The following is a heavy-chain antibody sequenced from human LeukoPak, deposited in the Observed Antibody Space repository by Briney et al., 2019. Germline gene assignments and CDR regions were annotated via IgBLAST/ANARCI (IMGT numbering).Heavy chain of an antibody. CDR1: GFTFSSYA. CDR2: ISYDGSNK. D-gene: IGHD2-21*01. CDR3: AKDFRIGYSAHFDY. V-gene: IGHV3-30*04. Sequence: PGRSLRLSCTASGFTFSSYAMYWVRQAPGKGLEWVTVISYDGSNKYYADSVKGRFTISRDNSKNMLYLQMDSLRGEDTAVYYCAKDFRIGYSAHFDYWGQGALVTVSS. J-gene: IGHJ4*02.